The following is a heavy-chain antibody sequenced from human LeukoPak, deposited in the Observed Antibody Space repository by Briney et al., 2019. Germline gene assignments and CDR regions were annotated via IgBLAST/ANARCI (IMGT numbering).Heavy chain of an antibody. CDR2: ISGSGGST. D-gene: IGHD2-8*01. J-gene: IGHJ6*02. CDR1: GFTFSDYY. CDR3: AKDTPEYCTNGVCYYLGEYYYYGMDV. V-gene: IGHV3-23*01. Sequence: PGGSLGLSCIVSGFTFSDYYMGWFRQAPGKGLEWVSAISGSGGSTYYADSVKGRFTISRDNSKNTLYLQMNSLRAEDTAVYYCAKDTPEYCTNGVCYYLGEYYYYGMDVWGQGTTVTVSS.